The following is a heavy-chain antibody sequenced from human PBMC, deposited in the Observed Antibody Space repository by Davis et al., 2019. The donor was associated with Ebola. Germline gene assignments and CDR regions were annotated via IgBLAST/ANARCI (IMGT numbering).Heavy chain of an antibody. Sequence: GGSLRLSCAASGFTFSSYSMNWVRQAPGKGLEWVSSISSSSSYIYYADSVKGRFTISRDNAKNSLYLQMNSLRAEDTAVYYCARSDKEYYYDSSGYFVRMGQVDYWGQGTLVTVSS. D-gene: IGHD3-22*01. J-gene: IGHJ4*02. CDR1: GFTFSSYS. CDR3: ARSDKEYYYDSSGYFVRMGQVDY. V-gene: IGHV3-21*01. CDR2: ISSSSSYI.